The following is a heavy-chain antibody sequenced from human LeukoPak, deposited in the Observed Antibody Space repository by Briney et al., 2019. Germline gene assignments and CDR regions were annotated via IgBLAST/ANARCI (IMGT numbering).Heavy chain of an antibody. Sequence: PGGSLRLSCAASGFTFSSYSTNWVRQAPGKGLEWVSSISSSSSYIYYADSVKGRFTISRDNAKNSLYLQMNSLRAEDTAVYYCARVIWAAAGIDYWGQGTLVTVSS. CDR2: ISSSSSYI. CDR1: GFTFSSYS. D-gene: IGHD6-13*01. CDR3: ARVIWAAAGIDY. V-gene: IGHV3-21*01. J-gene: IGHJ4*02.